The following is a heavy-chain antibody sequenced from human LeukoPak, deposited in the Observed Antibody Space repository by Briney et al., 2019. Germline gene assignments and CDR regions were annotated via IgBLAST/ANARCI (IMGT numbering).Heavy chain of an antibody. J-gene: IGHJ5*02. Sequence: SVKVSCKASGGTFSSYAIRWVRQAPGQGLEWMGGIIPIFGTANYAQKFQGRVTITANESTSTAYMELSSLRSEDTAVYYCAREGYDYVWGSYDWFDPWGQGTLVTVSS. CDR2: IIPIFGTA. D-gene: IGHD3-16*01. V-gene: IGHV1-69*01. CDR1: GGTFSSYA. CDR3: AREGYDYVWGSYDWFDP.